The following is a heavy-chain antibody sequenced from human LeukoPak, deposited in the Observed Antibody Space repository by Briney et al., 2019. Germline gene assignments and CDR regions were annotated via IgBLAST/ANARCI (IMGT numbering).Heavy chain of an antibody. V-gene: IGHV1-46*01. Sequence: ASVKVSCKASGYTFTSYYMHWMRQAPGQGPEWMGIINPRGGSTDYSQKFQGRVTITADKSTSTAYMELSSLRSEDTAVYYCARLPDTAMVRREPYDAFDIWGQGTMVTVSS. CDR2: INPRGGST. CDR3: ARLPDTAMVRREPYDAFDI. CDR1: GYTFTSYY. J-gene: IGHJ3*02. D-gene: IGHD5-18*01.